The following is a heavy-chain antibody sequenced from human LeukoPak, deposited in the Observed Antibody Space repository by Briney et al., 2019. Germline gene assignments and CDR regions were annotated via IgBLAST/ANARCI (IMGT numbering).Heavy chain of an antibody. D-gene: IGHD3-10*01. Sequence: RGESLKISCKGSGYTFSSYWIAWVRQMPGKGLEWMGIIYVGDSDTRYSPSFQGQVTISADKSISTAYLQWSSLKASDTAMYYCARHSLKYYYGSGRDYQYYYYYMDVWGKGTTVTVSS. CDR3: ARHSLKYYYGSGRDYQYYYYYMDV. J-gene: IGHJ6*03. CDR2: IYVGDSDT. V-gene: IGHV5-51*01. CDR1: GYTFSSYW.